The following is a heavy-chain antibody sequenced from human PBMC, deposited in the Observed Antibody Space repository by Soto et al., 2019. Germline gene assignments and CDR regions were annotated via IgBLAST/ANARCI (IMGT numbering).Heavy chain of an antibody. CDR3: ARGGGSLSFDP. Sequence: EVQLVESGGGLVKPGASLRLSCAASGFTFSTSAMNWVRQAPGKGLEWLSSITSSGSHTRYADSLKGRVIISRDNAKNSLFLQMNSLSPDDTGVYYCARGGGSLSFDPWGQGTLVTASS. V-gene: IGHV3-21*01. J-gene: IGHJ5*02. D-gene: IGHD2-15*01. CDR1: GFTFSTSA. CDR2: ITSSGSHT.